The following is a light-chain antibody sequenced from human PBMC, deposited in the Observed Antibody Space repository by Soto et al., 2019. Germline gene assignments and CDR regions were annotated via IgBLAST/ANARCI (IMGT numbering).Light chain of an antibody. CDR2: GAS. Sequence: TLSCRASQSVTSSYLAWYQQKPGQAPRLFIYGASSRATGIPDRFSGSGSGTDFTLTISRLEPEDFAVYHCQQYGNSPWTFGQGTKVDIK. V-gene: IGKV3-20*01. J-gene: IGKJ1*01. CDR1: QSVTSSY. CDR3: QQYGNSPWT.